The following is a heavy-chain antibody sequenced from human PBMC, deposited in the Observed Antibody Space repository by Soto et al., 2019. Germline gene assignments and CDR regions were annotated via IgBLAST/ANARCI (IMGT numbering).Heavy chain of an antibody. CDR3: ARDSSGYYFPDYYGMDV. CDR1: GGTFSSYA. J-gene: IGHJ6*02. CDR2: IIPIFGTA. D-gene: IGHD3-22*01. Sequence: QVQLVQSGAEVKKPGSSVKVSCKASGGTFSSYAISWVRQAPGQGLAWMGGIIPIFGTANYAQKFQGRVTITADESTSTAYMELSSLRSEDTAVYYCARDSSGYYFPDYYGMDVWGQGTTVTVS. V-gene: IGHV1-69*01.